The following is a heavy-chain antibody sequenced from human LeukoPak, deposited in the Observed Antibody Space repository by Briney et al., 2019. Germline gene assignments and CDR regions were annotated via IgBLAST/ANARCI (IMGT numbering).Heavy chain of an antibody. CDR2: ISWNSGSI. Sequence: GRSLRLSCAASGFTFDGYAMHWVRQAPGKGLEWVSGISWNSGSIGYADSVKGRFTISRDNAKNSLYLQMNSLRAEDTALYYCAKSMVVTAPLDAFDIWGQGTMVTVSS. J-gene: IGHJ3*02. CDR1: GFTFDGYA. CDR3: AKSMVVTAPLDAFDI. D-gene: IGHD2-21*02. V-gene: IGHV3-9*01.